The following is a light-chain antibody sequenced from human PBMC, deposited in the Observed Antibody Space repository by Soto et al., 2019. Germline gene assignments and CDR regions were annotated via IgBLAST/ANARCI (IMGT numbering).Light chain of an antibody. Sequence: SYELTQPSSVSVSPGQTARITCSGDVLAKKYGRWFQQKPGQAPVLVIYNDSERPSGIPERFSGSSSGTTVTLTISGAQVEDEADYYCYSAADNNGIFGGGTKVTVL. CDR1: VLAKKY. J-gene: IGLJ2*01. V-gene: IGLV3-27*01. CDR3: YSAADNNGI. CDR2: NDS.